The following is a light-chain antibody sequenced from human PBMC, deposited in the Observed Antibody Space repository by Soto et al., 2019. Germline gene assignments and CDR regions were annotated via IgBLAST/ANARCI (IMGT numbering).Light chain of an antibody. CDR2: SNN. CDR3: AAWDGSLKGYV. J-gene: IGLJ1*01. CDR1: FSNIGSNP. Sequence: QSVLTQPPSASGTPGQRVTISCSGSFSNIGSNPVNWYQQLPGTAPKLLIYSNNQRPSGVPDRFSGSKSGTSASLAISGLQSEDEADYYCAAWDGSLKGYVFGTGTKLTVL. V-gene: IGLV1-44*01.